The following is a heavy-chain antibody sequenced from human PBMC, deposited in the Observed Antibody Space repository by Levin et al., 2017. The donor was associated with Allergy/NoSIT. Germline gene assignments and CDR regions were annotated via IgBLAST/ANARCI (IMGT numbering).Heavy chain of an antibody. Sequence: GGSLRLSCQGSGYTFSNYWITWVRHVPGKGLEWMARIDPSDSYTIYSLPFQGLVTISADNSINTAYLQWSSLKASDSAIYYCARAVVGDAAYFGSADPWGQGTLVTVSS. J-gene: IGHJ5*02. D-gene: IGHD3-10*01. V-gene: IGHV5-10-1*01. CDR1: GYTFSNYW. CDR3: ARAVVGDAAYFGSADP. CDR2: IDPSDSYT.